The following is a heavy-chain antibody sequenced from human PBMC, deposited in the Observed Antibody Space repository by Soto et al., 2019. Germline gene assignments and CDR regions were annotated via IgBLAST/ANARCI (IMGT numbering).Heavy chain of an antibody. Sequence: SLKVSCKASGGTFSSYAISWVRQAPGQGLEWMGGIIPIFGTANYAQKFQGRVTITADKSTSTAYMELSSLRSEDTAVYYCARAPYYYDSSGTQPIFDYWGQGTLVTVSS. V-gene: IGHV1-69*06. CDR1: GGTFSSYA. J-gene: IGHJ4*02. D-gene: IGHD3-22*01. CDR3: ARAPYYYDSSGTQPIFDY. CDR2: IIPIFGTA.